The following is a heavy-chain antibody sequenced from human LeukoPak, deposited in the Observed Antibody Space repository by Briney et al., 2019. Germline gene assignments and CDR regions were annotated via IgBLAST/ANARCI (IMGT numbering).Heavy chain of an antibody. V-gene: IGHV3-23*01. J-gene: IGHJ4*01. Sequence: GGSLRLSCAASGFTFSSYAMTWVRQAPGKGLEWVSAISGSGGSTYYADSVKGRFTISRNNSKNTLYLQMNTLRADDTAVYYCAKGYDSSGYYYAYWGQGTLVTVSS. CDR3: AKGYDSSGYYYAY. CDR1: GFTFSSYA. CDR2: ISGSGGST. D-gene: IGHD3-22*01.